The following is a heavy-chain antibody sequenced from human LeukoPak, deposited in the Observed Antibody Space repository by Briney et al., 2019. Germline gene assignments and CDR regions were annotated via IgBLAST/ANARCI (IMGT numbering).Heavy chain of an antibody. CDR1: GFTFSSYG. CDR2: IRCDGSNK. J-gene: IGHJ6*02. D-gene: IGHD1-26*01. Sequence: GGSLRLSCAASGFTFSSYGMHWVRQAPGKGLEWVAFIRCDGSNKYYADSVKGRFTISRDNSKNTLYLQMNSLRAEDTAVYYCAKGGNYYYYYGMDVWGQGTTVTVSS. CDR3: AKGGNYYYYYGMDV. V-gene: IGHV3-30*02.